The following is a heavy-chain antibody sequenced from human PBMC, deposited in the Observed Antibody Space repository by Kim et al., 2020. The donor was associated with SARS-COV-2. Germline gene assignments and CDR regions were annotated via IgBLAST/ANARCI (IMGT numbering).Heavy chain of an antibody. D-gene: IGHD5-18*01. Sequence: SVKVSCKASGGTFSSYAISWVRQAPGQGLEWMGGIIPIFGTANYAQKFQGRVTITADESTSTAYMELSSLRSEDTAVYYCARVKGWGNRYSYGSYYFDYWGQGTLVTVSS. CDR2: IIPIFGTA. CDR3: ARVKGWGNRYSYGSYYFDY. CDR1: GGTFSSYA. J-gene: IGHJ4*02. V-gene: IGHV1-69*13.